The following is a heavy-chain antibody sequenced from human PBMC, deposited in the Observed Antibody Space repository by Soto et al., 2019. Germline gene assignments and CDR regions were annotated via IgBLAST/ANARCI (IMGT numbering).Heavy chain of an antibody. CDR3: AKDGLVYNWNYSDY. CDR1: GFTFSSYG. J-gene: IGHJ4*02. Sequence: PGGSLRLSCAASGFTFSSYGIHWVRQAPGKGLEWVAVISYDGSNKYYADSVKGRFTISRDNSKNTLYLQMNSLRAEDTAVYYCAKDGLVYNWNYSDYWGQGTLVTVSS. D-gene: IGHD1-7*01. CDR2: ISYDGSNK. V-gene: IGHV3-30*18.